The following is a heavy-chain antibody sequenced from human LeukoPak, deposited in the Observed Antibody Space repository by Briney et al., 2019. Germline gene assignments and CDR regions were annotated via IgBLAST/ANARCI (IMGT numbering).Heavy chain of an antibody. CDR1: GYNLVSDGSTFMTFG. Sequence: ASVKVSCKSSGYNLVSDGSTFMTFGTSWLRQAPGQGLEWMGWINTNTGNPTYAQGFTGRFVFSLDTSVSTAYLQISSLKAEDTAVYYCARDLLAAAGKRYTWFDPWGQGTLVTVSS. V-gene: IGHV7-4-1*02. CDR3: ARDLLAAAGKRYTWFDP. CDR2: INTNTGNP. J-gene: IGHJ5*02. D-gene: IGHD6-13*01.